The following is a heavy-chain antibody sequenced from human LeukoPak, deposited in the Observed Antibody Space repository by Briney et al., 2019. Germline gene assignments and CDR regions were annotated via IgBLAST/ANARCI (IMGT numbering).Heavy chain of an antibody. CDR1: GYTFTSYY. D-gene: IGHD3-3*01. Sequence: GASVKVSCKASGYTFTSYYMHWVRQAPGQGLEWMRIINPSGGSTSYAQKFQGRVTMTRDTSTSTVYMELSSLRSEDTAVYYCARGAVLRFLEWLLPFDYWGQGTLVTVSS. CDR3: ARGAVLRFLEWLLPFDY. CDR2: INPSGGST. V-gene: IGHV1-46*01. J-gene: IGHJ4*02.